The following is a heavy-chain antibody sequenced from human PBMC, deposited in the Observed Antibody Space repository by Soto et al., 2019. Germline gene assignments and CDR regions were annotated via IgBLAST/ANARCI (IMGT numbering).Heavy chain of an antibody. CDR2: MNPNSGNT. CDR3: ARGFATATTWYYYYYMDV. CDR1: GYTFTSYD. Sequence: ASVKVSCKASGYTFTSYDINWVRQATGQGLEWMGWMNPNSGNTGYAQKFQGRVTMTRNTSISTAYMELSSLRSEDTAVYYCARGFATATTWYYYYYMDVWGKGTTVTVSS. J-gene: IGHJ6*03. D-gene: IGHD4-17*01. V-gene: IGHV1-8*01.